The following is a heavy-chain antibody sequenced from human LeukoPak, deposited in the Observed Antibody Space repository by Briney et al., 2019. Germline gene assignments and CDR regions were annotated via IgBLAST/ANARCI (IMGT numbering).Heavy chain of an antibody. J-gene: IGHJ4*02. CDR3: GRGHWGLDY. D-gene: IGHD7-27*01. V-gene: IGHV3-48*03. CDR1: GFTFMSHE. Sequence: PGGSLRLSCAASGFTFMSHEMNWVRQAPGKGLEWVSYISGSGSTIYYADSVKGRFTISRDNAKSSLYLEMNSLRAEDTAVYYCGRGHWGLDYWGQGTLVTVSS. CDR2: ISGSGSTI.